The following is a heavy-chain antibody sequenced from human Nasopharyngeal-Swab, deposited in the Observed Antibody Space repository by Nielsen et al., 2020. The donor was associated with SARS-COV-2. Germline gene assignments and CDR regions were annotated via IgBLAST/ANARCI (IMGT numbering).Heavy chain of an antibody. V-gene: IGHV7-4-1*02. J-gene: IGHJ6*02. D-gene: IGHD3-22*01. CDR3: ARGGGVRRYYDSSGYCYYYYGMDV. Sequence: ASVKVSCKASGYTFTSYAMNWVRQAPGQGLEWMGWINTNTGNPTYAQGFTGRFVFSLDTSVSTAYLQISSLKAEDTAVYYCARGGGVRRYYDSSGYCYYYYGMDVWGQGTTVTVSS. CDR1: GYTFTSYA. CDR2: INTNTGNP.